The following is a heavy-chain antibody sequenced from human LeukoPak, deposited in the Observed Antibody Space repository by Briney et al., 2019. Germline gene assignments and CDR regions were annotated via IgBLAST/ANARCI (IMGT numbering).Heavy chain of an antibody. CDR2: MNPNSGNT. CDR3: ARKKAVAGTYYYYYMDV. CDR1: GYTFTSYD. J-gene: IGHJ6*03. Sequence: GASVKVSCKASGYTFTSYDINWVRQATGQGLEWMGWMNPNSGNTGYAQKFQGRVTITRNTFISTAYMELSSLRSEDTAVYYCARKKAVAGTYYYYYMDVWGKGTTVTVSS. D-gene: IGHD6-19*01. V-gene: IGHV1-8*03.